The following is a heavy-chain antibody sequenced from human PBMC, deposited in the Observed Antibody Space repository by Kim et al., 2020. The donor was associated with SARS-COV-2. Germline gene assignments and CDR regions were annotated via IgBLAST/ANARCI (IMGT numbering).Heavy chain of an antibody. J-gene: IGHJ4*02. CDR3: ARDLFTLNYGPQVGYFDC. D-gene: IGHD4-17*01. CDR2: IWYDGSNK. V-gene: IGHV3-33*01. CDR1: GFTFSSYG. Sequence: GGSLRLSCAASGFTFSSYGMHWVRQAPGKGLEWVAVIWYDGSNKYYADPAKGRFTISRDNSKNTLYLQMNSLRAEDTDVYYCARDLFTLNYGPQVGYFDCWGKGTRVTVSS.